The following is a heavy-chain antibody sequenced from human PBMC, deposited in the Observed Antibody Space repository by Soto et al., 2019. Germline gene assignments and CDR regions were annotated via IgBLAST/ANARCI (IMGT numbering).Heavy chain of an antibody. J-gene: IGHJ6*02. CDR3: ASATLAPVAATLYHYAMDL. V-gene: IGHV1-69*19. D-gene: IGHD6-25*01. CDR2: TMPVFDTT. Sequence: QVQLVQSGAEVKKPGSSVKVSCQASGGTFNNFAFTWVRQAPGQGLEWLGGTMPVFDTTNITQTFQDRITVTAIDITTTANIDMTSPRYEDTAVYHRASATLAPVAATLYHYAMDLWGQGTTVTVSS. CDR1: GGTFNNFA.